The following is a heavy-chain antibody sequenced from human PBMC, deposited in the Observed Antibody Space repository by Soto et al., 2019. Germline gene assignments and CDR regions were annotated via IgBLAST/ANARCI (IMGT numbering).Heavy chain of an antibody. CDR2: IIPIFGTA. J-gene: IGHJ4*02. V-gene: IGHV1-69*06. CDR3: ARDHITMIVVGDY. Sequence: SVKVSCKASGGTFSSYAISWVRQAPGQGLEWMGGIIPIFGTANYAQKFQGRVTITADKSTSTAYMELSSLRSEDTAVYYCARDHITMIVVGDYWGQGTLVTVSS. D-gene: IGHD3-22*01. CDR1: GGTFSSYA.